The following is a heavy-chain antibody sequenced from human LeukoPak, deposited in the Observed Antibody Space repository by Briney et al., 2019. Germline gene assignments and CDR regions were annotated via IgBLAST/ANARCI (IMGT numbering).Heavy chain of an antibody. CDR3: AKDPSSSWYPSIDY. D-gene: IGHD6-13*01. J-gene: IGHJ4*02. CDR2: ISYDGSNE. Sequence: GRSLRLSCAASGFTFSSYVMHWVRQAPGKGLEWVAIISYDGSNEYYADSVKGRFTISRDNSKNTLYLQMNSLRAEDTAVYYCAKDPSSSWYPSIDYWGQGILVTVSS. V-gene: IGHV3-30*04. CDR1: GFTFSSYV.